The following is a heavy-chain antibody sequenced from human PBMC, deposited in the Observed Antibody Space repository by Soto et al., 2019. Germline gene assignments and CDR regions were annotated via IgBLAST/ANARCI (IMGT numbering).Heavy chain of an antibody. CDR2: IDPSDSYT. CDR3: ARLAMATRRGYYGMDV. J-gene: IGHJ6*02. CDR1: GYSFTSYW. D-gene: IGHD5-12*01. V-gene: IGHV5-10-1*01. Sequence: GESLKISCKGSGYSFTSYWISWVRQMPGKGLEWMGRIDPSDSYTNYSPSFQGYVTISADKSISTAYLQWSSLKASDTAMYYCARLAMATRRGYYGMDVWGQGTTVTVS.